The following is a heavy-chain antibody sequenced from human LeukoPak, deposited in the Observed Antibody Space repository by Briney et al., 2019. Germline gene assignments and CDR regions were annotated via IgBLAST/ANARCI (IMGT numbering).Heavy chain of an antibody. CDR1: GGTFSSSA. D-gene: IGHD4-17*01. V-gene: IGHV1-69*05. CDR2: IIPIFGTA. Sequence: ASVKVSCKASGGTFSSSAISWVRQAPGQGLEWMGGIIPIFGTANYAQKFQGRVTITTDESTSTAYMELSSLRSEDTAVYYCARLYGDYPNWFDPWGQGTLVTVSS. CDR3: ARLYGDYPNWFDP. J-gene: IGHJ5*02.